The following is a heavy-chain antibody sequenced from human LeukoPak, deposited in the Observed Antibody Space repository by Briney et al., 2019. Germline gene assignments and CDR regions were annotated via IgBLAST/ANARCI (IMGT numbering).Heavy chain of an antibody. CDR1: GASVSSSH. J-gene: IGHJ4*02. CDR3: SEGYFEPFDH. Sequence: SETLSLTCVVSGASVSSSHWNWIRQLPGKGLEWIGCLSYTGKTDYNPSLTGRVTMSLDSSKNQVSLKLRSVTAADTAAYYCSEGYFEPFDHWGQGTLVTVSS. CDR2: LSYTGKT. V-gene: IGHV4-59*02. D-gene: IGHD2/OR15-2a*01.